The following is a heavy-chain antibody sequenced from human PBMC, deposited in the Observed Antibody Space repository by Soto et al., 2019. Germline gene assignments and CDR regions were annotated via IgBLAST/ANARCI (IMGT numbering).Heavy chain of an antibody. V-gene: IGHV3-74*01. Sequence: EVQLVESGGGLVQPGGSLRVSCAASGFTFGSYWMNWGRQAPGKGLVWVSRIDSDGSSTTYADSVKGRFTTSRDNAKNTLYLQMSSLRVEATAVYYCARGRPYGMDVWGQGTTVTVSS. CDR3: ARGRPYGMDV. CDR2: IDSDGSST. J-gene: IGHJ6*02. CDR1: GFTFGSYW.